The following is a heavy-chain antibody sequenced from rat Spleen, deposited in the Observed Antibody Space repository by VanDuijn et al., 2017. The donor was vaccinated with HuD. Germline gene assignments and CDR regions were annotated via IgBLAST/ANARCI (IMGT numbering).Heavy chain of an antibody. CDR2: IINTGGST. CDR3: ARPDYSRFDY. Sequence: EVQLVESGGGLVQPGRSLKLSCVASGFTFNNYWMTWIRQAPGKGLEWVVSIINTGGSTYYLDSVKGRFTISRDNAKNTLYLQMDGLRSEDTATYYCARPDYSRFDYWGQGVMVTASS. D-gene: IGHD1-2*01. V-gene: IGHV5-31*01. J-gene: IGHJ2*01. CDR1: GFTFNNYW.